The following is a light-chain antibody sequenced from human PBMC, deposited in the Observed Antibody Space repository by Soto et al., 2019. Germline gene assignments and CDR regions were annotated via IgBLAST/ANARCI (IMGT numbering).Light chain of an antibody. J-gene: IGKJ4*01. CDR1: QSVSSY. CDR2: DAS. CDR3: QQRSNWPLT. Sequence: EIVLTQSPATLSLSPGERATLSCRASQSVSSYLAWYQQKPGQAPRLLIYDASNRDTGIPARFIGSGTGKDFTLTISSLEPEDCAVYYCQQRSNWPLTFGGGTKVEIK. V-gene: IGKV3-11*01.